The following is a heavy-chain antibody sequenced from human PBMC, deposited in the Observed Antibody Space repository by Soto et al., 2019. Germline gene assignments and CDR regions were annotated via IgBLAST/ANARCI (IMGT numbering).Heavy chain of an antibody. CDR1: GFTFSSYG. CDR2: ISYDGSNK. D-gene: IGHD3-10*01. CDR3: AKDLYGPDYYYYGMDV. V-gene: IGHV3-30*18. J-gene: IGHJ6*02. Sequence: QVQLVESGGGVVQPGRSLRLSCAASGFTFSSYGMHWVRQAPGKGLEWVAVISYDGSNKYYADSVKGRFTISRDNSKNTLYLQMNSLRAEDTAVYYCAKDLYGPDYYYYGMDVWGQGTTVTVSS.